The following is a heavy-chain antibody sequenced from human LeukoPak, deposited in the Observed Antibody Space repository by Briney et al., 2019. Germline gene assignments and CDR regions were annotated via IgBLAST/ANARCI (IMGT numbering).Heavy chain of an antibody. CDR2: IYTSGST. V-gene: IGHV4-61*02. CDR1: GGSISNGSYY. Sequence: SETLSLTCTVSGGSISNGSYYWSWIRQPAGKGLEWIGRIYTSGSTNYNPSLKSRVTISVDTSKNQFSLKLSSVTAADTAVYYCARYCGGDCYPHYYYMDVWGKGTTVTVSS. D-gene: IGHD2-21*02. CDR3: ARYCGGDCYPHYYYMDV. J-gene: IGHJ6*03.